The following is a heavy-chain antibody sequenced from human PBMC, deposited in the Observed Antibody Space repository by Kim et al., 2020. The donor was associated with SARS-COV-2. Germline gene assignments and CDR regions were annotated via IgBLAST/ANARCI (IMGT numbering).Heavy chain of an antibody. D-gene: IGHD1-1*01. CDR2: IYYSGST. CDR1: GGSISSNY. V-gene: IGHV4-59*01. J-gene: IGHJ5*02. CDR3: AGVEAQEDWLDP. Sequence: SQTLSLTCTVSGGSISSNYWSWIRQPPGKGLEWIGYIYYSGSTNYNPSLKSRVTISVDTSKNQLSLKLSSVTAADTAVYYCAGVEAQEDWLDPWGQGTLVTVSS.